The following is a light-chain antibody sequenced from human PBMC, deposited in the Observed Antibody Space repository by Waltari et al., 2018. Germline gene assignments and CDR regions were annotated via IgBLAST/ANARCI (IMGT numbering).Light chain of an antibody. J-gene: IGKJ1*01. CDR1: QSFSRS. CDR2: GAS. V-gene: IGKV3-20*01. CDR3: QHYVRLPAT. Sequence: EIVLTQSPGTLSLSPGERATLSCRASQSFSRSLAWYQQKPGQAPKLRIYGASTRATGIPDRFSGSGSGTDFSLTISSLEPEDFAIYFCQHYVRLPATFGQGTKVEIK.